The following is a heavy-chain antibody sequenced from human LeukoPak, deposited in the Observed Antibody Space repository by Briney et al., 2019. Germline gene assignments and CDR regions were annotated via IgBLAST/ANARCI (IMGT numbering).Heavy chain of an antibody. CDR3: AGSLAYCGGGCRLGDY. CDR2: IYSCGST. D-gene: IGHD2-21*02. J-gene: IGHJ4*02. Sequence: GGSLRLSCAASGFTVSSNYMSWVRQAPGKGLEWVSVIYSCGSTYYADSVKGRFTISRDNSKNTLYLQMNSLRAEDTAVYYCAGSLAYCGGGCRLGDYWGQGTLVTVSS. CDR1: GFTVSSNY. V-gene: IGHV3-66*01.